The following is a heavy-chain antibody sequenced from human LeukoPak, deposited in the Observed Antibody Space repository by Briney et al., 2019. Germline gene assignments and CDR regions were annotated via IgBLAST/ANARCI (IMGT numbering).Heavy chain of an antibody. CDR2: ISGAGGST. V-gene: IGHV3-43*02. CDR3: AKSTAARYAFDI. Sequence: HPGGSLRLSCAASGFTFGDYAMHWVRQGPGKGLEWVSLISGAGGSTYYSDSVKGRFTISRDNSKNPLYLQMNSLRTEDTALYYCAKSTAARYAFDIWGQGTMVTVYS. J-gene: IGHJ3*02. CDR1: GFTFGDYA. D-gene: IGHD2-2*01.